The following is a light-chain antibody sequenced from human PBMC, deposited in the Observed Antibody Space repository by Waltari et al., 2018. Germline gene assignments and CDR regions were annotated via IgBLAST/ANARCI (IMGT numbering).Light chain of an antibody. CDR3: QQSYGTPFT. V-gene: IGKV1-39*01. Sequence: DIQMTQSPSSLSASVGDRVSITCRASQSISSYLNWYQQKPGKAPELLIYAASSLQGGVPSRFSGSGSGTEFTLTVSSLQPEDFATYYCQQSYGTPFTFGPGTKVDI. CDR2: AAS. J-gene: IGKJ3*01. CDR1: QSISSY.